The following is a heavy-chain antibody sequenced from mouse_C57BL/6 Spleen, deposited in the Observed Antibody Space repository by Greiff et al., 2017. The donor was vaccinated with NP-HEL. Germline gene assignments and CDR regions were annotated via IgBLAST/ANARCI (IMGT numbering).Heavy chain of an antibody. J-gene: IGHJ2*01. V-gene: IGHV1-81*01. CDR2: IYPRSGNT. Sequence: QVQLQQSGAELARPGASVKLSCKASGYTFTSYGISWVKQRTGQGLEWIGEIYPRSGNTYYNEKFKGKATLTADKSSSTAYMELRSLTSEDSAVYFCARGNYYGSSHYFDYWGQGTTLPVSS. D-gene: IGHD1-1*01. CDR3: ARGNYYGSSHYFDY. CDR1: GYTFTSYG.